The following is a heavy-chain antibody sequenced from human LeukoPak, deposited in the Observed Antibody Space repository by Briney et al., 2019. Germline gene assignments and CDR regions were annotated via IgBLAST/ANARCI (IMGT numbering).Heavy chain of an antibody. Sequence: GGSLRLSCAASGFTFDDYGMSWVRQAPGKGLEWVSGINWNGGSTGYADSVKGRFTISRDNAKNSLYLQMDSLRTEDTAVYYCTRELLYHYYEYLGQGTLVTVSS. CDR1: GFTFDDYG. V-gene: IGHV3-20*04. CDR2: INWNGGST. J-gene: IGHJ4*02. CDR3: TRELLYHYYEY. D-gene: IGHD3-3*01.